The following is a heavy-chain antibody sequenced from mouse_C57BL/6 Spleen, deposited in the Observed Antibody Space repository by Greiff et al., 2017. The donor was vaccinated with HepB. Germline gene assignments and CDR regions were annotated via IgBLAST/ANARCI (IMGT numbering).Heavy chain of an antibody. CDR1: GFTFSSYT. D-gene: IGHD1-1*01. CDR2: ISGGGGNT. Sequence: EVKLVESGGGLVKPGGSLKLSCAASGFTFSSYTMSWVRQTPAKRLEWVATISGGGGNTYYPDSVKGRFTISRDNAKNTLYVQMRSRRSEDTALYYCARVYYDGSSPCDYWGQGTTPTVSS. J-gene: IGHJ2*01. CDR3: ARVYYDGSSPCDY. V-gene: IGHV5-9*01.